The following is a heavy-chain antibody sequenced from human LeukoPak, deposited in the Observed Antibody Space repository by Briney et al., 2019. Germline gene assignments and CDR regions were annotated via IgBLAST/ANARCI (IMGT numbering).Heavy chain of an antibody. V-gene: IGHV4-34*01. Sequence: SETLSLTCAVYGGSFSGYYWSWIRQPPGKGLEWIGEINHSGSTNYNPSLKSRVTISVDTSKNQFSLKLSSVAAADTAVYYCARGNVFLYFDWLFTLDYWGQGTLVTVSS. D-gene: IGHD3-9*01. CDR1: GGSFSGYY. CDR2: INHSGST. CDR3: ARGNVFLYFDWLFTLDY. J-gene: IGHJ4*02.